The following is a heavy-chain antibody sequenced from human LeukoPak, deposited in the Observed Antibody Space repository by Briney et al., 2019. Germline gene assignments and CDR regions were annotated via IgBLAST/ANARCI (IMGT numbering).Heavy chain of an antibody. CDR3: AKTHCSSTSCYSPMTYFDY. CDR1: GFTFSSYG. J-gene: IGHJ4*02. Sequence: GGSLRLSCAASGFTFSSYGMHWVRQAPGKGLEWVAFIRYDGSNKYYADSVKGRFTISRDNSKNTLYLQMNSLRAEDTAVYYCAKTHCSSTSCYSPMTYFDYWGQGTLVTVSS. CDR2: IRYDGSNK. V-gene: IGHV3-30*02. D-gene: IGHD2-2*01.